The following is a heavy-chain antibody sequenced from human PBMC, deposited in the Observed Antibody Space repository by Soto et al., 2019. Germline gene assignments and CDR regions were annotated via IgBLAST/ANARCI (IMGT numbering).Heavy chain of an antibody. CDR2: ISGSGGST. J-gene: IGHJ5*02. CDR3: AKAWASPAALNWFDP. CDR1: GFTFSSYA. D-gene: IGHD6-13*01. Sequence: GSLRLSCAASGFTFSSYAMSWVRQAPGKGLEWVSAISGSGGSTYYADSVKGRFAISRDNSKNTLYLQMNSLRAEDTAVYYCAKAWASPAALNWFDPWGQGTLVTVSS. V-gene: IGHV3-23*01.